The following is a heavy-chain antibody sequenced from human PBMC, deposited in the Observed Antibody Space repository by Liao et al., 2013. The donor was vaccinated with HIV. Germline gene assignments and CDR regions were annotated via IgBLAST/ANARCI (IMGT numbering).Heavy chain of an antibody. V-gene: IGHV4-39*02. J-gene: IGHJ4*02. CDR3: ARGRPLRYFDW. CDR2: INHSGST. D-gene: IGHD3-3*01. CDR1: GGSISTSYYY. Sequence: QLQLQESGPGLVKPSETLSLTCTVSGGSISTSYYYWVWIRQPPGKGLEWIGEINHSGSTNYNPSLKSLFTISVDTSKNHFSLKLISVTAADTAVYYCARGRPLRYFDWWAEGTLVTVSS.